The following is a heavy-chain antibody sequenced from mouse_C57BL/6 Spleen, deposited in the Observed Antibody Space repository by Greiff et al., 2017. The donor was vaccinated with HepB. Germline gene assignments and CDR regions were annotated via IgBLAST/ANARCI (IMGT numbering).Heavy chain of an antibody. D-gene: IGHD2-3*01. Sequence: EVKLMESGPGLVKPSQSLSLTCSVTGYSITSGYYWNWIRQFPGNKLEWMGYISYDGSNNYNPSLKNRISITRDTSKNQFFLKLNSVTTEDTATYYCARGSGYFFAYWGQGTLVTVSA. CDR1: GYSITSGYY. CDR2: ISYDGSN. CDR3: ARGSGYFFAY. V-gene: IGHV3-6*01. J-gene: IGHJ3*01.